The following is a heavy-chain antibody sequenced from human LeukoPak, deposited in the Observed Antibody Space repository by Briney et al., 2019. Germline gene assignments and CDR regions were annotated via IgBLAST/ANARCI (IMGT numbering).Heavy chain of an antibody. V-gene: IGHV3-30*04. J-gene: IGHJ6*02. CDR1: GFTFSSYA. Sequence: PGGSLRLSCAASGFTFSSYAMHWVRQAPGKGLEWVAVISYDGSNKYYADSVKGRFTISRDNSKNTLYLQMNSLRAEDTAVYYCAKEVVVVPAALLYYYYGMDVWGQGTTVTVSS. CDR2: ISYDGSNK. D-gene: IGHD2-2*01. CDR3: AKEVVVVPAALLYYYYGMDV.